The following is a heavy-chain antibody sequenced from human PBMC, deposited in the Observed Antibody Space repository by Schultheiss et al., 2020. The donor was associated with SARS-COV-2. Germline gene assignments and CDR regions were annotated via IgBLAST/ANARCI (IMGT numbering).Heavy chain of an antibody. CDR3: ARRPIYGDRYY. V-gene: IGHV4-39*07. CDR2: IYYSGST. Sequence: SQTLSLTCTVSGGSISSSSYYWGWIRQPPGKGLEWIGSIYYSGSTNYNPSLKSRVTISVDTSKNQFSLKLSSVTAADTAVYYCARRPIYGDRYYWGQGTLVTVSS. D-gene: IGHD4-17*01. CDR1: GGSISSSSYY. J-gene: IGHJ4*02.